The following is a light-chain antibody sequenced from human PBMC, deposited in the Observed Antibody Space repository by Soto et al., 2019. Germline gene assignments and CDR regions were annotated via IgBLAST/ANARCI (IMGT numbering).Light chain of an antibody. CDR1: QAISISQRISSS. CDR3: QHYNSYSEA. J-gene: IGKJ1*01. CDR2: AAS. Sequence: DIQMAQSPSSVSASVGDRVTITCRASQAISISQRISSSLAWYQKKPGPAPSLLIYAASSLHSGVPSRFSGSGSGTDFTLTISSLQTEDFATYYCQHYNSYSEAFGRGTKVDIK. V-gene: IGKV1D-16*01.